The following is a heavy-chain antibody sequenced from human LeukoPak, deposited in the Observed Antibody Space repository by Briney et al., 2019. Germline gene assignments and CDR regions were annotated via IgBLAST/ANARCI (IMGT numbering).Heavy chain of an antibody. CDR2: INHSESS. CDR3: ARQSSTGLAY. J-gene: IGHJ4*02. Sequence: SETLSLTCAVYGGSFSGYYWSWIRQPPGKGLEWIGEINHSESSSYNPSLKSRVTMSVDTSKNQFSLKMSSVTAADTAVYYCARQSSTGLAYWGQGTLVTVSS. CDR1: GGSFSGYY. V-gene: IGHV4-34*01. D-gene: IGHD1-1*01.